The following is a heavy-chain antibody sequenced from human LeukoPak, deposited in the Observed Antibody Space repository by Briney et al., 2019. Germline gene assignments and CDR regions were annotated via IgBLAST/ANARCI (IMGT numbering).Heavy chain of an antibody. V-gene: IGHV3-23*01. J-gene: IGHJ4*02. Sequence: GGSLRLSCAVSGITLSNYGISWVRQAPGKGLEWVAGISDSGGRTNYADSVKGRFAISRDNPRNTLYLQMNSLRAEDTAVYFCAKRGVVIRVILVGFHKEAYYFDSWGQGALVTVSS. CDR1: GITLSNYG. CDR2: ISDSGGRT. CDR3: AKRGVVIRVILVGFHKEAYYFDS. D-gene: IGHD3-22*01.